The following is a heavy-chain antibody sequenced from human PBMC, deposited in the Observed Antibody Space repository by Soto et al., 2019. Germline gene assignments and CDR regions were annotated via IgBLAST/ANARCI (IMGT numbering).Heavy chain of an antibody. CDR3: AREGGILTVLGFDP. CDR2: IYYSGST. CDR1: GGSISSGGYY. Sequence: SETLSLTCTVSGGSISSGGYYWSWIRQHPGKGLEWIGYIYYSGSTYYNPSLKSRVTISVATSKNQFSLKLSSVTAADTAVYYCAREGGILTVLGFDPWGQGTLVTVSS. D-gene: IGHD3-9*01. J-gene: IGHJ5*02. V-gene: IGHV4-31*03.